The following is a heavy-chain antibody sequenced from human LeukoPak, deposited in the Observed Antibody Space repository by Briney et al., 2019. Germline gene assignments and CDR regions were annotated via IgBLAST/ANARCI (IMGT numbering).Heavy chain of an antibody. CDR3: AREWYYYDSSGYQTLFDY. Sequence: GGSLRLSCAASGFTFSGYWMSWVRQAPGKGLEWVANIMQDGSEKYYVDSVKGRFTISRDNAKNSLYLQMNSLRAEDTAVYYCAREWYYYDSSGYQTLFDYWGQGTLVTVSS. D-gene: IGHD3-22*01. CDR2: IMQDGSEK. CDR1: GFTFSGYW. V-gene: IGHV3-7*01. J-gene: IGHJ4*02.